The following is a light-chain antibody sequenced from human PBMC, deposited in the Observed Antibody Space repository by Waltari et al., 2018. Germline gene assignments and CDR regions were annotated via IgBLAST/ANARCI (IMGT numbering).Light chain of an antibody. V-gene: IGKV3-20*01. Sequence: EVVFTHSPDTLSLSPGERATLSCRASQSLTKRYLAWYQQRPGRARRPLSYGASSRAAGIPDRFSGSGSGTDFTLTISRLEPEDFAVYYCQQYGSSVLYTFAQGTKLEIK. CDR1: QSLTKRY. J-gene: IGKJ2*01. CDR3: QQYGSSVLYT. CDR2: GAS.